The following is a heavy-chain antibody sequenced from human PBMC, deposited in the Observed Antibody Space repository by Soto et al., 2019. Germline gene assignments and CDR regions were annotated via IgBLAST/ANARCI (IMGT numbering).Heavy chain of an antibody. Sequence: SETLSLTCAVEDGSFNDDYWCWIRQSPGKGLDWIGEINDSGSTKYNPSLKSRVTISVDRSKSQFSLNLRSVTAADTAIYFCARVPVRKYYRAGAYQNYYFGIDARGQGTTVT. D-gene: IGHD3-10*01. CDR3: ARVPVRKYYRAGAYQNYYFGIDA. J-gene: IGHJ6*02. CDR1: DGSFNDDY. CDR2: INDSGST. V-gene: IGHV4-34*01.